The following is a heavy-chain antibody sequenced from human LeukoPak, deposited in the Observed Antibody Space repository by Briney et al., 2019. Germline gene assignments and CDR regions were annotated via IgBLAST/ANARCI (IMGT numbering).Heavy chain of an antibody. Sequence: ASVKVSCKASGYTFTSYYMHWVRQGPGQGLEWMGIINPSGGRISYAQKFQGRVTMTRDTSTSTAYMELSSLRSEDTAVYYCAREGGLRYYFDYWGQGTLVTVSS. J-gene: IGHJ4*02. CDR3: AREGGLRYYFDY. CDR2: INPSGGRI. V-gene: IGHV1-46*01. CDR1: GYTFTSYY.